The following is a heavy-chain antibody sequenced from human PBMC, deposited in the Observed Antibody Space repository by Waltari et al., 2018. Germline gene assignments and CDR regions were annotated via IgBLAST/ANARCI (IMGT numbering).Heavy chain of an antibody. J-gene: IGHJ4*02. V-gene: IGHV1-69*01. CDR2: ISPIFGTA. CDR3: ARRKIAVAGTRAFDY. D-gene: IGHD6-19*01. CDR1: GGTFSSYA. Sequence: QVQLVQSGAEVKKPGSSVKVSCKASGGTFSSYAISWVRQAPGQGLGWMGGISPIFGTANYEQKFQGRVTITADESTSTAYMELSSLRSEDTAVYYCARRKIAVAGTRAFDYWGQGTLVTVSS.